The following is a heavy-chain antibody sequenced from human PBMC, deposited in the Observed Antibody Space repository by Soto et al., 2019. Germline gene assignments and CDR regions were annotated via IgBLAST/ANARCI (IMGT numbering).Heavy chain of an antibody. D-gene: IGHD6-13*01. V-gene: IGHV3-66*01. CDR1: GFTVSISY. CDR3: ARGGVAAAGTRRYYFDY. CDR2: IYSDGNT. Sequence: PGGSLRLSCAASGFTVSISYMTWVRQVPGKGLEWVSIIYSDGNTYYADSVKGRFTISRDNSKNTLYLQMNSLRTDDSALFYCARGGVAAAGTRRYYFDYWGQGTLVTVSS. J-gene: IGHJ4*02.